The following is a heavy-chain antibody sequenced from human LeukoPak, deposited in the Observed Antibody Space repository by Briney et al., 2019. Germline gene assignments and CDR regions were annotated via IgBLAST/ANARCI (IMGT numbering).Heavy chain of an antibody. CDR2: IYTSGST. V-gene: IGHV4-61*02. D-gene: IGHD3-16*01. CDR3: ARGHMITFGGVSPGFDY. CDR1: GGSISSGSYY. Sequence: PSQTLSLTCTVSGGSISSGSYYWSWIRQPAGKGLEWTGRIYTSGSTNYNPSLKGRVTISVDTSKNQFSLKLSSVTAADTAVYYCARGHMITFGGVSPGFDYWGQGTLVTASS. J-gene: IGHJ4*02.